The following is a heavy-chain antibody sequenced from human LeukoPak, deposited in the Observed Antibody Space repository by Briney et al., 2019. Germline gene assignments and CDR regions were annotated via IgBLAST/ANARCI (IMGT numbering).Heavy chain of an antibody. J-gene: IGHJ5*02. Sequence: ASVKVSCKASGYTFTSYDINWVRQATGQGLEWMGWMNPNSGNTGHAQKFQGRVTMTRNTSISTAYMGLSSLRSEDTAVYYCARVRGIAAAGKNWFDPWGQGTLVTVSS. CDR2: MNPNSGNT. D-gene: IGHD6-13*01. CDR1: GYTFTSYD. V-gene: IGHV1-8*01. CDR3: ARVRGIAAAGKNWFDP.